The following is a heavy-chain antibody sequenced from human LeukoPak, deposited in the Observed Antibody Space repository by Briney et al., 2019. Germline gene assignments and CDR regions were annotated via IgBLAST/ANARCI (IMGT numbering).Heavy chain of an antibody. Sequence: GGSLRLSCAASGFTLSSYWVHWVRQAPGKGLLWVSRINSDGSSTGYADSVKGRFTISRDNAKNTLFLQMNSLRAEDTAVYYCVRGPSVLGAIDNWGQGTLVAVSS. D-gene: IGHD3-10*01. CDR2: INSDGSST. V-gene: IGHV3-74*01. CDR3: VRGPSVLGAIDN. CDR1: GFTLSSYW. J-gene: IGHJ4*02.